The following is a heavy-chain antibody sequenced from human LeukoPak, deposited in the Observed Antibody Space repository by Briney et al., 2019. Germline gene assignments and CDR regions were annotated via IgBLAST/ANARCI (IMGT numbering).Heavy chain of an antibody. V-gene: IGHV3-23*01. J-gene: IGHJ1*01. CDR1: GFTFSSYA. D-gene: IGHD3-22*01. CDR2: ISGSGGST. Sequence: PGGSLRLSCAASGFTFSSYAMSWVRQAPGKGLEWVSGISGSGGSTYYADSVQGRFTISRDNSKNTLYLQMNSLRAEDTAVYYCARDRYYYDSSCFQHWGQGTLVTVSS. CDR3: ARDRYYYDSSCFQH.